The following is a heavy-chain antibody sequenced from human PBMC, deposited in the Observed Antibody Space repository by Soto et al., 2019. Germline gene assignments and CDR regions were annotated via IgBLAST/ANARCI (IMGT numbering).Heavy chain of an antibody. Sequence: EVQVLQSGGGLVQPGGSLRLSCATSGLTFSSYAMSWVRQAPGKGLEWVSAISGSGGSTYYADSVKGRFTISRDNSKSTLFVQMNSLTAEDTAIYYCAKYGNYWYLDLWGCGTLVTVSS. CDR2: ISGSGGST. D-gene: IGHD1-26*01. V-gene: IGHV3-23*01. J-gene: IGHJ2*01. CDR3: AKYGNYWYLDL. CDR1: GLTFSSYA.